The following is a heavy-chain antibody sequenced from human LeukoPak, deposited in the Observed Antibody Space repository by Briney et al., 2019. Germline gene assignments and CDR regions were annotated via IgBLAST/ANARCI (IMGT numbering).Heavy chain of an antibody. CDR3: ARVQWELLYPDY. CDR2: ISYDEDFR. Sequence: GGSLRLSCAASGFTFSSYAMHWVRQAPGKGLEWVALISYDEDFRYYADSVKGRFTISRDNSKSTLYLQMNSLRIDDTAVYYCARVQWELLYPDYWGQGTLVTVPS. V-gene: IGHV3-30*04. D-gene: IGHD1-26*01. J-gene: IGHJ4*02. CDR1: GFTFSSYA.